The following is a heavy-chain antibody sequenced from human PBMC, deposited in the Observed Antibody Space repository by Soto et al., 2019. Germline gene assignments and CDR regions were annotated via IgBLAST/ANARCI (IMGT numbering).Heavy chain of an antibody. V-gene: IGHV1-69*06. CDR1: GGTFSTYT. CDR2: ITPILRET. J-gene: IGHJ4*02. Sequence: QVHLVQSGTEVRKPGSSVTVSCKVSGGTFSTYTISWVRQAPGQGLQWMGGITPILRETTYAQNFQGRVSITAHILATTAYMELSDLTSEDTAVYYCGRVPRYSFPTSDSLDQRGQGTRVTLSS. D-gene: IGHD5-18*01. CDR3: GRVPRYSFPTSDSLDQ.